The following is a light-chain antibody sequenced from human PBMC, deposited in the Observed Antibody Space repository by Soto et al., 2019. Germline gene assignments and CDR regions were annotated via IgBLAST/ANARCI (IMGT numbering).Light chain of an antibody. J-gene: IGKJ4*01. V-gene: IGKV3-20*01. CDR2: GAS. CDR3: QKYGGSIT. Sequence: EIGLTQSPGTLSLSPGERATLSCRASQSVSVNYLAWYQQKPGQAPRLLIYGASNRVTGIPNRFSGSGSGTDFTLTISRQEPEDFAMYYCQKYGGSITLGGATKVEIK. CDR1: QSVSVNY.